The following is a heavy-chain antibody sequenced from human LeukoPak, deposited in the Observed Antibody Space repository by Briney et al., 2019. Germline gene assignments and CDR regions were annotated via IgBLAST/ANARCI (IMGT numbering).Heavy chain of an antibody. CDR2: ISYDGSNK. V-gene: IGHV3-30-3*01. CDR1: GFTFSSYA. D-gene: IGHD5-12*01. Sequence: GGSLRLSCAASGFTFSSYAMHWVRQAPGKGLEWVAVISYDGSNKYYADSVKGRSTISRDNSKNTLYLQMNSLRAEDTAVYYCASPPLMVAKDYWGQGTLVTVSS. J-gene: IGHJ4*02. CDR3: ASPPLMVAKDY.